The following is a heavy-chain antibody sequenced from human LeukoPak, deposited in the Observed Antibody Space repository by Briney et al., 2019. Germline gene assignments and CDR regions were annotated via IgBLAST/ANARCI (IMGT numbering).Heavy chain of an antibody. Sequence: SETLSLTCTVSGGSISSGGYYWSWIRQPPGKGLEWIGSIYYSGSTYYNPSLKSRVTISVDTSKNQFSLKLSSVTAADTAVYYCARAVGAISMAFDYWGQGTLVTLSS. CDR3: ARAVGAISMAFDY. V-gene: IGHV4-39*07. CDR1: GGSISSGGYY. CDR2: IYYSGST. D-gene: IGHD1-26*01. J-gene: IGHJ4*02.